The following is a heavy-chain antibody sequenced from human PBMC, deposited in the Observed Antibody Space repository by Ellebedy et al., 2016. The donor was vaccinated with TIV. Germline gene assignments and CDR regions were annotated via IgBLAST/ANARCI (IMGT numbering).Heavy chain of an antibody. CDR3: ARVRFGDTAVDY. Sequence: GGSLRLSCAASGFTFSSYDVHWVRQGTGKGLEWVSAIGTAGDTYYPGSVKGRFTISRENAKNSLYLQITGLRAEDTAVYYCARVRFGDTAVDYWGQGTLVTVSS. J-gene: IGHJ4*03. V-gene: IGHV3-13*01. D-gene: IGHD2-21*01. CDR1: GFTFSSYD. CDR2: IGTAGDT.